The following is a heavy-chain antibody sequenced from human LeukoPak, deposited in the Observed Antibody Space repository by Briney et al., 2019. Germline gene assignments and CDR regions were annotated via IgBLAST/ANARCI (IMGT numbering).Heavy chain of an antibody. V-gene: IGHV4-39*01. Sequence: SETLSLTCTVAGGSISSSSYYWGWIRQPPGKGLEWIGSIYYSGSTYYNPSLKSRVTISVDTSKNQFSLKLSSVTAADTAVYYCARNQIKFGEGAAGPDAFHIWGQGTMVTVSS. D-gene: IGHD6-13*01. J-gene: IGHJ3*02. CDR2: IYYSGST. CDR1: GGSISSSSYY. CDR3: ARNQIKFGEGAAGPDAFHI.